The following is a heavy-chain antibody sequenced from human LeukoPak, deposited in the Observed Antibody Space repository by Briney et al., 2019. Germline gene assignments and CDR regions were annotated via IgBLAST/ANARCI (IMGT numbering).Heavy chain of an antibody. J-gene: IGHJ4*02. CDR3: ATTAGRTGGNS. V-gene: IGHV3-7*03. D-gene: IGHD3-16*01. Sequence: GGSLRLTCAASGFIFSTTWMAWVRQAPGKGPEWVAYINHDGTETNYLDSVKGRFTVSRDNVKNSLYLQMNSLRADDTAVYYCATTAGRTGGNSWGQGALVTVSS. CDR1: GFIFSTTW. CDR2: INHDGTET.